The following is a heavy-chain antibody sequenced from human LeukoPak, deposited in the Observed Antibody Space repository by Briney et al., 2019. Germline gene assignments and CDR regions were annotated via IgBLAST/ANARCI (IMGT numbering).Heavy chain of an antibody. V-gene: IGHV4-38-2*02. D-gene: IGHD3-3*01. Sequence: PSETLSLTCTVSGYSISSGYFWGWIRQPPGKGLEWIASIYHAGNTYYNPSLKSRVTISVDTSKNQFSLKLSSVTAADTAVYYCARSSITIFGVVPRSPYYYYYMDVWGKGTTVTVSS. CDR1: GYSISSGYF. J-gene: IGHJ6*03. CDR3: ARSSITIFGVVPRSPYYYYYMDV. CDR2: IYHAGNT.